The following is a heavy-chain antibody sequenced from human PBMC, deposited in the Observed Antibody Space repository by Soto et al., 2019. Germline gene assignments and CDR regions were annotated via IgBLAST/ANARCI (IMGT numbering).Heavy chain of an antibody. D-gene: IGHD1-26*01. V-gene: IGHV3-74*01. CDR1: GFTFSSYW. Sequence: EVQLVESGGGLVQPGGSLRLSCAASGFTFSSYWINWVRQVPGKGLVWVSGIKPDGTITQYADSVKGRFTISRDNAKITVYLQMNRLRAEDTAVYHCVRDVDGPTTYDYLGQGTLVTVSS. J-gene: IGHJ4*02. CDR2: IKPDGTIT. CDR3: VRDVDGPTTYDY.